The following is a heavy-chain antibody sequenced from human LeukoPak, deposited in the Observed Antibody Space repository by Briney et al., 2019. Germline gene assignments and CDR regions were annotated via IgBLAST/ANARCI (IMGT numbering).Heavy chain of an antibody. J-gene: IGHJ6*02. CDR3: ARNTVVRGAHGMDV. CDR2: IQYSGTT. Sequence: SETLSLTCTVSGGSLSSDADYWSWIRQHPGRDVEWIGYIQYSGTTYYSPSLKSRVTISLDTSNNQFSLRLSSVTAADTAVYYCARNTVVRGAHGMDVWGQGTTVTVSS. V-gene: IGHV4-31*03. CDR1: GGSLSSDADY. D-gene: IGHD3-10*01.